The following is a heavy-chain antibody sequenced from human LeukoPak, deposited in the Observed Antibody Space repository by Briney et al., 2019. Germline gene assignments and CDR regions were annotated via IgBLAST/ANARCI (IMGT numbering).Heavy chain of an antibody. CDR2: ISGSGGST. Sequence: GGSLRLSCAASGFTFVSYGMSWVRQAPGKGLEWVSAISGSGGSTYYADSVKGRFTISRDNSKNTLYLQMNSLRAEDTAVYYCAKSPVGYSGSYRIFDYWGQGTLVTVSS. D-gene: IGHD1-26*01. CDR1: GFTFVSYG. J-gene: IGHJ4*02. CDR3: AKSPVGYSGSYRIFDY. V-gene: IGHV3-23*01.